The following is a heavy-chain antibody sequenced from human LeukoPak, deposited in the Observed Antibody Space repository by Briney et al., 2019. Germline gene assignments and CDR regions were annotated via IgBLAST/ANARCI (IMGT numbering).Heavy chain of an antibody. CDR3: ARDIGLMYYYDSSGYFDY. J-gene: IGHJ4*02. D-gene: IGHD3-22*01. CDR1: GGTFSSYA. CDR2: TIPILGIA. Sequence: ASVKVSCKASGGTFSSYAISWVRQAPGQGLEWMGRTIPILGIANYAQKFQGRVTITADKSTSTAYMELSSLRSEDTAVYYCARDIGLMYYYDSSGYFDYWGQGTLVTVSS. V-gene: IGHV1-69*04.